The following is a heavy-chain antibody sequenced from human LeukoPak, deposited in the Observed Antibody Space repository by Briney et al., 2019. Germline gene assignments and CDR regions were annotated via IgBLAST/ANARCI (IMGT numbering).Heavy chain of an antibody. J-gene: IGHJ6*02. CDR3: ARYYGSGRGYYGLDV. CDR1: GFTFSSYG. V-gene: IGHV3-30*02. D-gene: IGHD3-10*01. CDR2: IPYDGSKK. Sequence: GGSLRLSCAASGFTFSSYGMHWVRQAPGKGLEWITLIPYDGSKKYYADSVKGRFTISRDNSKNTLYLQMNSLKPEDVAVYYCARYYGSGRGYYGLDVWGQGTTVTVFS.